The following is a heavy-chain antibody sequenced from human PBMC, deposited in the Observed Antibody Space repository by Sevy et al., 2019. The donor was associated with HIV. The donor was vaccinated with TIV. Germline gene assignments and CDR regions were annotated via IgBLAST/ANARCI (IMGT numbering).Heavy chain of an antibody. CDR3: ERGIAAPRGMDV. J-gene: IGHJ6*02. CDR2: FFYSGST. Sequence: SETLSLTCTVSGDSISGYYWSWIRQPPGKGLEWIGYFFYSGSTNYNPSLKSRVTISVDTTRNQVSLKVRSVTAADTAVYYCERGIAAPRGMDVWGQGTTVTVSS. CDR1: GDSISGYY. D-gene: IGHD6-13*01. V-gene: IGHV4-59*01.